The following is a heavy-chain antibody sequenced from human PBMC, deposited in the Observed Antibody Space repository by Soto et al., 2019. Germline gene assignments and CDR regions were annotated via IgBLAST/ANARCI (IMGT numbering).Heavy chain of an antibody. J-gene: IGHJ4*02. D-gene: IGHD3-10*01. CDR1: GYTFTSYD. CDR3: ARSVGGSNVNFDY. Sequence: QVQLVQSGAEVRTPGASVKVSCKASGYTFTSYDINWVRQATGQGPEWMGWMNPDSGNTGYVQKFQGRVNMTRNTAISKAYMELSSLRSEDTAVYYCARSVGGSNVNFDYWGQGTLVTVSS. CDR2: MNPDSGNT. V-gene: IGHV1-8*01.